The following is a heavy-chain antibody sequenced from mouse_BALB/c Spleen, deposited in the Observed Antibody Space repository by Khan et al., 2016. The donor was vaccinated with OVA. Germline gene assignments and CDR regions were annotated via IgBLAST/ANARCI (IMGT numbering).Heavy chain of an antibody. CDR2: ISYSGNT. V-gene: IGHV3-2*02. CDR1: GYSITSGYT. D-gene: IGHD2-4*01. J-gene: IGHJ3*01. CDR3: ARKDYYDYDPFPY. Sequence: EVQLQESGPGLVKPSQSLSLTCTVTGYSITSGYTWNWIRQFPGNKLEWMGFISYSGNTRYNPSLKSRISITRDTSKNQFFPQLNSVTSEDTATYYCARKDYYDYDPFPYWGQGTLVTVSA.